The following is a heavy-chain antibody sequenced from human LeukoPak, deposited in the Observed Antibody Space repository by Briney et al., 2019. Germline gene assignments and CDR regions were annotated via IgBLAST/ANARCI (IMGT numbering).Heavy chain of an antibody. Sequence: GESLQISCKGSGYSFTSYWIGWVRQLPGKGLEWMGIIYPGDSDTRYSPSFQGQVAISADKSISTAYLQWSSLKASDTAMYYCARAYWYDSSGYYYYFDYWGQGTLVTVSS. CDR3: ARAYWYDSSGYYYYFDY. CDR2: IYPGDSDT. J-gene: IGHJ4*02. D-gene: IGHD3-22*01. CDR1: GYSFTSYW. V-gene: IGHV5-51*01.